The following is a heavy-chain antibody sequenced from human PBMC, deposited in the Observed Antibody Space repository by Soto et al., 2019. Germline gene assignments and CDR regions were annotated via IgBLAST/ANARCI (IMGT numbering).Heavy chain of an antibody. CDR2: ISSSGST. CDR3: ARDRPGLPYTSGRYYHGMDV. Sequence: QVQLQESGPGLVKPSETLSLTCTVSGGSMSKFYWSWIRQSPGKGLEWIGYISSSGSTDYNPSLTSRVIISIDTSKNHFSLRLSSVTAADTAVYFCARDRPGLPYTSGRYYHGMDVWGQGTSVTVSS. J-gene: IGHJ6*02. CDR1: GGSMSKFY. V-gene: IGHV4-59*01. D-gene: IGHD6-19*01.